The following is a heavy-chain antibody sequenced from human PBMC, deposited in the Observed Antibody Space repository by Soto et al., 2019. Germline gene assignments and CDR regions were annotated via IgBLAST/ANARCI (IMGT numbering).Heavy chain of an antibody. J-gene: IGHJ4*02. CDR2: ISSTGSYI. V-gene: IGHV3-21*02. CDR1: GFTFNTHS. Sequence: EVQLVESGGGLVKPGGPLRLSCAASGFTFNTHSMNWVRQAPGKGLEWVSSISSTGSYIYYADSVKGRFTISRDNAKNSLYLQMNSLRAEDTAVYFCARKGADFGVVTPFDSWGQGVLVTVSS. D-gene: IGHD3-3*01. CDR3: ARKGADFGVVTPFDS.